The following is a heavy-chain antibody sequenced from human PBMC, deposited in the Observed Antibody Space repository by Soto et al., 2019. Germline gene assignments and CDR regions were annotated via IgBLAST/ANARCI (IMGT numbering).Heavy chain of an antibody. Sequence: SETLSLTCTVSGGSISSYYWSWIRQPPGKGLEWIGYIYYSGSTNYNPSLKSRVTISVDTSKNQFSLKLSSVTAADTAVYYCARDHCSSTSCKGVYYYGMDVWGQGTTVTVSS. D-gene: IGHD2-2*01. CDR1: GGSISSYY. CDR2: IYYSGST. CDR3: ARDHCSSTSCKGVYYYGMDV. J-gene: IGHJ6*02. V-gene: IGHV4-59*01.